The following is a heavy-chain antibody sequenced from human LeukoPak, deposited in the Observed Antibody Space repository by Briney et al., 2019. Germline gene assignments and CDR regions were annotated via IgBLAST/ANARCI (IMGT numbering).Heavy chain of an antibody. CDR1: GGTFSSYA. CDR3: ARCGGDCAYYYYGMDV. CDR2: IIPIFGTA. V-gene: IGHV1-69*13. J-gene: IGHJ6*02. Sequence: ASVKVSCKASGGTFSSYAISWVRQAPGQGLEWMGGIIPIFGTANYAQKFQGRVTITADESTSTAYMELSSLRSEDTAVYYCARCGGDCAYYYYGMDVWGQGTTVTVSS. D-gene: IGHD2-21*02.